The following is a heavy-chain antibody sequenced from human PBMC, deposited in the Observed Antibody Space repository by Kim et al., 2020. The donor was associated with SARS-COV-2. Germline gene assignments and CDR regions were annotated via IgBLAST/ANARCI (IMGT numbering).Heavy chain of an antibody. J-gene: IGHJ6*02. CDR3: ARAYSPLWVYGMDV. Sequence: GGSLRLSCAASGFTFSSYSMNWVRQAPGKGLEWVSSITSGSSYIYYADSVKGRFTISRDNAKNSLYLQVNSLRAEDTAVYYCARAYSPLWVYGMDVWGQG. CDR2: ITSGSSYI. D-gene: IGHD2-15*01. CDR1: GFTFSSYS. V-gene: IGHV3-21*01.